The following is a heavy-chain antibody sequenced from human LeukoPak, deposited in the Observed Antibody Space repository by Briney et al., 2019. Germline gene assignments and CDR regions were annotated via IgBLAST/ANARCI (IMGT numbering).Heavy chain of an antibody. CDR3: ARDRSPNCSGGSCPYFDY. Sequence: SQTLSLTCAVSGGSISSGGYSWSWIRQPPGKGLEWIGYIYHSGSTYYNPSLKSRVTISVDTSKNQFSLKLSSVTAADTAVYYCARDRSPNCSGGSCPYFDYWGQGTLVTVSS. CDR1: GGSISSGGYS. V-gene: IGHV4-30-2*01. D-gene: IGHD2-15*01. J-gene: IGHJ4*02. CDR2: IYHSGST.